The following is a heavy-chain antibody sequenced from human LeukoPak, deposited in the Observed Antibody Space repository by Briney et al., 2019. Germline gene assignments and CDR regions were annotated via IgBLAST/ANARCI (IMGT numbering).Heavy chain of an antibody. D-gene: IGHD3-10*01. CDR1: GFTFSSYE. CDR3: AQLGEENYFDY. J-gene: IGHJ4*02. Sequence: PGGSLRLSCAASGFTFSSYEMNWVRQAPGKGLEWVSYISSSGSTIYYADSVKGRFTIPRDNAKNSLYLQMNSLRAEDTAVYYCAQLGEENYFDYWGQGTLVTVSS. CDR2: ISSSGSTI. V-gene: IGHV3-48*03.